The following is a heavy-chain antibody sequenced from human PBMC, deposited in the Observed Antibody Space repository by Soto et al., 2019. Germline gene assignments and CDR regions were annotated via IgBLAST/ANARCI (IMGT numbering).Heavy chain of an antibody. D-gene: IGHD2-21*02. CDR2: ISGSGGST. J-gene: IGHJ4*02. Sequence: EVQLLESGGGLVQPGGSLRLSCAASGFTFSSYAMSWVRQAPGKGLEWVSAISGSGGSTYYADSVKGRFTISRDNSKNTLYLQMNSLRAEDTAVYYCAKEEGPYCGGDCYSEFDYWGQGTLVTVSS. CDR1: GFTFSSYA. CDR3: AKEEGPYCGGDCYSEFDY. V-gene: IGHV3-23*01.